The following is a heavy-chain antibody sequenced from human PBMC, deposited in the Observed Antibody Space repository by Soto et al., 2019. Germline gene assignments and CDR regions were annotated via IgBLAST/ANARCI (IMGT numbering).Heavy chain of an antibody. Sequence: QLQLQESGPGLVKPSETLSLTCTVSGGSISSSSYYWGWIRQPPGKGLEWIGSIYYSGSTYYNPSLKSRVTISVDTSKNQFSLKLSSVTAADTAVYYCARCPGDYRFGLFAFDIWGQGTMVTVSS. D-gene: IGHD4-17*01. V-gene: IGHV4-39*01. J-gene: IGHJ3*02. CDR3: ARCPGDYRFGLFAFDI. CDR1: GGSISSSSYY. CDR2: IYYSGST.